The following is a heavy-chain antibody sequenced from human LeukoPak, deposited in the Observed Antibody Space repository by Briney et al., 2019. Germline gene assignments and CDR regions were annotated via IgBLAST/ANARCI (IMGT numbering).Heavy chain of an antibody. J-gene: IGHJ5*02. V-gene: IGHV4-39*07. CDR2: IYYSGST. D-gene: IGHD5-18*01. Sequence: SETLSLTCTVSGGSISSSSYYWGWIRQPPGKGLEWIGSIYYSGSTYYNPSLKSRVTISVDASKNQFSLKLSSVTAADTAVYYCARCGWIQLWFNWFDPWGQGTLVTVSS. CDR1: GGSISSSSYY. CDR3: ARCGWIQLWFNWFDP.